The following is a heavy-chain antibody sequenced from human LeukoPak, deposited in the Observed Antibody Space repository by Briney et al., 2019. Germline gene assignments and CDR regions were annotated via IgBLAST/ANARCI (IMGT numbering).Heavy chain of an antibody. D-gene: IGHD3-9*01. J-gene: IGHJ6*02. V-gene: IGHV1-18*01. CDR3: ARVGGDYDILTGYYALYYYYGMDV. CDR2: ISAYNGNT. Sequence: ASVKVSCKASGYTFTNFGISWIRQAPGQGLEWMGWISAYNGNTNYAQKLQGGVTMTTDTSTSTAYMELRSLRSDDTAVYYCARVGGDYDILTGYYALYYYYGMDVWGQGTTVTVSS. CDR1: GYTFTNFG.